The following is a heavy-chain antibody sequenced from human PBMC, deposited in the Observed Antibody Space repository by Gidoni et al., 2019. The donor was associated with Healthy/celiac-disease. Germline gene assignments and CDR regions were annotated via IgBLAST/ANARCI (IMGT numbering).Heavy chain of an antibody. D-gene: IGHD2-2*01. J-gene: IGHJ1*01. CDR3: ARDFREYQLQTEYFQH. Sequence: QVQLVASGGGVVQPGRSLRLSWAASGFTFHSYGMHWVRQAPGQGLEWVAVIWYDGSNKYYADSVKGRFTISRDNSKNTLYLQMNSLRAEDTAVYYCARDFREYQLQTEYFQHWGQGTLVTVSS. CDR2: IWYDGSNK. V-gene: IGHV3-33*01. CDR1: GFTFHSYG.